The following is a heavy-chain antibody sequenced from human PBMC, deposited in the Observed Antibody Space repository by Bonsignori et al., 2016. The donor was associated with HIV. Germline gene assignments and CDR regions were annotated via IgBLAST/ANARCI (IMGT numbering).Heavy chain of an antibody. CDR2: VYSGGST. CDR3: ARDKGYYDSTGYYQPDGFDV. D-gene: IGHD3-22*01. Sequence: WIRQPPGKGLEWVSLVYSGGSTYYADSVKGRFTISRDNSNNTLYLQMNSLRAEDTAVYYCARDKGYYDSTGYYQPDGFDVWGQGTMVTVSS. J-gene: IGHJ3*01. V-gene: IGHV3-66*01.